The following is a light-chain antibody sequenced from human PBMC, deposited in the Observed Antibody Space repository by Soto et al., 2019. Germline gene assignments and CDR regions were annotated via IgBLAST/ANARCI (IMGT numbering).Light chain of an antibody. CDR1: SSNIGSKT. V-gene: IGLV1-44*01. J-gene: IGLJ2*01. Sequence: QAVVTQPPSASGTPGQRVTISCSGSSSNIGSKTVNWYQHLPGAAPKLLIYSNNQRPSVVPDRFSGSKSGTSASLAISGLQSEDAADYYCATWDDILNGVVFGGGTKLTVL. CDR3: ATWDDILNGVV. CDR2: SNN.